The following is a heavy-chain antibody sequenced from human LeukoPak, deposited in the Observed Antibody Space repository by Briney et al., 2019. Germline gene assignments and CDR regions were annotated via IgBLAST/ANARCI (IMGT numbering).Heavy chain of an antibody. Sequence: SETLSLTCAVYGGSFSGYYWSWIRQPPGKGLEWIGEINHSGSTNYNPSLKSRVTISVDTSKNQFSLKLSSVTAADTAVYYCARQLGQYYYYVMDVWGQGTTVTVSS. J-gene: IGHJ6*02. D-gene: IGHD7-27*01. V-gene: IGHV4-34*01. CDR3: ARQLGQYYYYVMDV. CDR1: GGSFSGYY. CDR2: INHSGST.